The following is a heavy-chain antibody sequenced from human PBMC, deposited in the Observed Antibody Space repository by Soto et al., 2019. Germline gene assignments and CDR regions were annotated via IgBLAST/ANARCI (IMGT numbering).Heavy chain of an antibody. Sequence: ASVKVSCKASGYTFTSYGISWVRQAPGQGLEWMGWISAYNGNTNYAQKLQGRVTMTTDTSTSTAYMELRSLRSDDTAVYYCARDLANGVLYPRTIDYWGQGTLVTVSS. V-gene: IGHV1-18*01. CDR1: GYTFTSYG. CDR3: ARDLANGVLYPRTIDY. D-gene: IGHD2-8*01. J-gene: IGHJ4*02. CDR2: ISAYNGNT.